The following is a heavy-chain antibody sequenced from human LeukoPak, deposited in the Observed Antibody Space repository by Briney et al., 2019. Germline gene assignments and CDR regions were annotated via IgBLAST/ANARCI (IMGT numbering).Heavy chain of an antibody. CDR3: ARDSDDTSGYFSPFDY. V-gene: IGHV3-53*01. D-gene: IGHD3-22*01. CDR1: GFTVSSNY. Sequence: GGSLRLSCAVSGFTVSSNYMSWVRQAPGKGLEWVSVIYTGGTTYYADSVKGRFTISRDNSKNTLYLQMNSLRAEDTAVYYCARDSDDTSGYFSPFDYWGRGTLVTVSS. J-gene: IGHJ4*02. CDR2: IYTGGTT.